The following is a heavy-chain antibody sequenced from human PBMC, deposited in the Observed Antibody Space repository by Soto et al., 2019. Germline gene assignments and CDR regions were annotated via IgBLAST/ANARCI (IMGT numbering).Heavy chain of an antibody. V-gene: IGHV3-7*01. CDR3: ARDSQRVGATSDLDF. J-gene: IGHJ4*02. CDR2: IKGDGSET. D-gene: IGHD1-26*01. Sequence: EVQLVEFGGGLVQPGGSRRLSCAASGFSFRNYWMSWVRQVPGKGLEWLANIKGDGSETHYVDSVRGRLTISRDNAENSLYLHLTSLRVEDTAVYICARDSQRVGATSDLDFWGQGILVTVSS. CDR1: GFSFRNYW.